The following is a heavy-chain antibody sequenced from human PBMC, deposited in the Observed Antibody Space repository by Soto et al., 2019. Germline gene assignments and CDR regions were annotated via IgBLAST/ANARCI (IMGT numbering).Heavy chain of an antibody. Sequence: SVKVSFKASCYTFTSDGISWVRQAPGQGLEWMGWISAYNGNTNYAQKLQGRVTMTTDTSTSTAYMELRSLRSDDTAVYYCARRARPNLWSGYYTGSPYYYYYYGMDVWGQGTTVTVSS. CDR1: CYTFTSDG. V-gene: IGHV1-18*01. CDR2: ISAYNGNT. J-gene: IGHJ6*02. D-gene: IGHD3-3*01. CDR3: ARRARPNLWSGYYTGSPYYYYYYGMDV.